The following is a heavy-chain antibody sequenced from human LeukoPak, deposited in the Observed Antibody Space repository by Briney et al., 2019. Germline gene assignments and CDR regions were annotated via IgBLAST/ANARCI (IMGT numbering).Heavy chain of an antibody. V-gene: IGHV4-34*01. CDR3: ARHRKSVPAALPYGMDV. D-gene: IGHD2-2*01. J-gene: IGHJ6*04. CDR1: GGSFSGYY. CDR2: INHTGST. Sequence: PSETLSLTCAVYGGSFSGYYWSWIRQPPGKGLEWIGEINHTGSTNYNPSLKSRVTISVDTSKNQFSLKLGSVTAADTAVYYCARHRKSVPAALPYGMDVWGKGTTVTVSS.